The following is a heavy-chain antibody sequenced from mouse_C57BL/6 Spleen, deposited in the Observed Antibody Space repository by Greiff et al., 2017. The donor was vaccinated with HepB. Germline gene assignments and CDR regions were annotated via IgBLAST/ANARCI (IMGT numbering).Heavy chain of an antibody. CDR2: INPNNGGT. J-gene: IGHJ3*01. V-gene: IGHV1-26*01. CDR3: ARDGENYYGSSYGWFAY. D-gene: IGHD1-1*01. CDR1: GYTFTDYY. Sequence: EVQLQQSGPELVKPGASVKISCKASGYTFTDYYMNWVKQSHGKSLEWIGDINPNNGGTSYNQKFKGKATLTVDKSSSTAYMELRSLTSEDSAVYYCARDGENYYGSSYGWFAYWGQGTLVTVSA.